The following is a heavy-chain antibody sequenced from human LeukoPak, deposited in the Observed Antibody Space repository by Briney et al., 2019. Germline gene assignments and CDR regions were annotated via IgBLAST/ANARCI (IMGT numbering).Heavy chain of an antibody. Sequence: XSVKVSCKASGYIFTSYGISWVRQAPGQGLEWMGWISAYNGNTNYAQNLQGRVTMTTDTSTNTAYMELRSLRSDDTAVYYCARDRGGWYANWYFDLWGRGTLVTVSS. J-gene: IGHJ2*01. D-gene: IGHD6-19*01. V-gene: IGHV1-18*01. CDR2: ISAYNGNT. CDR1: GYIFTSYG. CDR3: ARDRGGWYANWYFDL.